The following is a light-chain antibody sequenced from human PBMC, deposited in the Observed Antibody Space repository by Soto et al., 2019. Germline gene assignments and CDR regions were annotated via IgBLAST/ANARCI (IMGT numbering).Light chain of an antibody. CDR2: YSS. J-gene: IGKJ1*01. CDR1: QGVRTT. V-gene: IGKV3D-15*01. Sequence: MMTQFPATVSLHPGGTLTLSCGAIQGVRTTLAWYQQRPGQAPRLLIHYSSTRASDIPARFSGSGSGTNFTLAISSLQSEDFAVYYCQQYAYWPETFGQGTKVEIK. CDR3: QQYAYWPET.